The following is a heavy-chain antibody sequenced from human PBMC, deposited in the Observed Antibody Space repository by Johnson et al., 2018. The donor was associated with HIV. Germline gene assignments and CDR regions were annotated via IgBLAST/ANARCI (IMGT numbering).Heavy chain of an antibody. CDR2: ISWTSGSI. D-gene: IGHD1-26*01. CDR1: GFTFDDYA. CDR3: ARAELGAQTLDAFDI. Sequence: VQLVESGGGVVRPGRSLRLSCAASGFTFDDYAMHWVRQAPGKGLEWVSGISWTSGSIGYADSVKGRFTISRDNSKNTLHLQMNSLRAEETAVYYCARAELGAQTLDAFDIWGQGTMVTVSS. J-gene: IGHJ3*02. V-gene: IGHV3-9*01.